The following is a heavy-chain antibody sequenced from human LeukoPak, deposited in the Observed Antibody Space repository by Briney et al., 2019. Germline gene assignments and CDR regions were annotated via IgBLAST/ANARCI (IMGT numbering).Heavy chain of an antibody. D-gene: IGHD3-22*01. J-gene: IGHJ4*02. CDR1: GFTFSSYA. Sequence: GGSLRLSCAASGFTFSSYAMSWVRQAPGKGLELVSGISGSGGTTYHADSAKGRFTISRDNSKNTLYLQLNSLRAEDTAIYYCAKDLTYYYDSTGYYFDYWGQGTLVTVSS. V-gene: IGHV3-23*01. CDR3: AKDLTYYYDSTGYYFDY. CDR2: ISGSGGTT.